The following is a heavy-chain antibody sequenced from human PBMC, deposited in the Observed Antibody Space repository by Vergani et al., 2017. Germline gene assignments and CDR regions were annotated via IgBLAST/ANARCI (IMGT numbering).Heavy chain of an antibody. V-gene: IGHV1-46*01. D-gene: IGHD3-22*01. Sequence: QVQLVQSGAEVKKPGASVKVSCKASGYTFTSYYMHWVRQAPGQGLEWMGIINPSGGSTSYAQKFQGRVTMTRDTSTSTVYMELSSLRSDDTAVYYCAIARKRGYYDSSGYSNWFDPWGQGTLVTVSS. CDR3: AIARKRGYYDSSGYSNWFDP. J-gene: IGHJ5*02. CDR1: GYTFTSYY. CDR2: INPSGGST.